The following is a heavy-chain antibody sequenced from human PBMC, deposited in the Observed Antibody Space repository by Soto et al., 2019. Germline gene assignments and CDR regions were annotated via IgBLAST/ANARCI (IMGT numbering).Heavy chain of an antibody. D-gene: IGHD6-19*01. J-gene: IGHJ4*02. CDR1: GGSISSYY. Sequence: SETLSLTCTVSGGSISSYYWSWIRQPPGKGLEWIGYIYYSGSTNYNPSLKSRVTISVDTSKNQFSLKLSSVTAADTAVYYCARSFAAGTLFYWGQGTLVTVSS. V-gene: IGHV4-59*01. CDR3: ARSFAAGTLFY. CDR2: IYYSGST.